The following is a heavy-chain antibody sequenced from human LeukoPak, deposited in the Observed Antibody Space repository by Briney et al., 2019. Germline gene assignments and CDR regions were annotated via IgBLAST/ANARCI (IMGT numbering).Heavy chain of an antibody. J-gene: IGHJ4*02. V-gene: IGHV1-46*01. CDR1: GYTFTSHY. CDR3: AAPGASGFVGNFWSGPLDF. Sequence: ASVKVSCRASGYTFTSHYMHWVRQAPGQGVEWMGIINPSAGSTSYPQKSQGRVTMTRDTSTSTVYMELSSLRSGDTAAYYCAAPGASGFVGNFWSGPLDFWGQGTLVTVSS. D-gene: IGHD3-3*01. CDR2: INPSAGST.